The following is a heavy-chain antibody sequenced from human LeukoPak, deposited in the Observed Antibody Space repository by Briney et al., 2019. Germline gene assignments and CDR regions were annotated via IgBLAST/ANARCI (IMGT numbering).Heavy chain of an antibody. CDR1: GFTFNNYT. J-gene: IGHJ4*02. Sequence: GGSLRLSCAASGFTFNNYTMTWVRQAPGKGLEWVSGISWNSGSIGYADSVKGRFTISRDNAKNSLYLQMNSLRAEDTALYYCAKDMRGYSYGYSFDYWGQGTLVTVSS. V-gene: IGHV3-9*01. D-gene: IGHD5-18*01. CDR3: AKDMRGYSYGYSFDY. CDR2: ISWNSGSI.